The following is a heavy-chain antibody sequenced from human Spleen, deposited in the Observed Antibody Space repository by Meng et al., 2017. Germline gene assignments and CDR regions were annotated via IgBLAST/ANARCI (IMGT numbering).Heavy chain of an antibody. CDR3: AKKGQIAGAAPWDY. J-gene: IGHJ4*02. V-gene: IGHV3-11*01. CDR1: GFIFSDYY. Sequence: GESLMISCASSGFIFSDYYLSWIRQAPGKGLEWVSYITLSGGGTYYADSVKGRFTIYRDNTKNSLYLQMDSLRAEDTAVYYCAKKGQIAGAAPWDYWGQGTLVTVSS. CDR2: ITLSGGGT. D-gene: IGHD6-19*01.